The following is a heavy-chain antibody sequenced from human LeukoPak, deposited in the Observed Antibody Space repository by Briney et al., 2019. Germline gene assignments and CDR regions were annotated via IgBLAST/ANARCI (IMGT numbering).Heavy chain of an antibody. CDR3: ARIVGVTDYFDY. D-gene: IGHD1-26*01. J-gene: IGHJ4*02. CDR1: GDSTSCSDYY. Sequence: SETLSLTCTVSGDSTSCSDYYWGWIRQPPGKGLEWIGSIYFSGSTFYNPSLKSRVTISNDTSKNQFSLKLSSVTAADTAVYYCARIVGVTDYFDYWGQGTLVTVSS. CDR2: IYFSGST. V-gene: IGHV4-39*01.